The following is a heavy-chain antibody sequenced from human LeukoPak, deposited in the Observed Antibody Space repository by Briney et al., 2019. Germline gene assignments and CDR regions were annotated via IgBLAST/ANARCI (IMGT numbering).Heavy chain of an antibody. Sequence: PGGSLRLSCAASGFTFSSYGMHWVRQAPGNGLEWVAVIWYDGSNKYYADSVKGRFTISRDNSKNTLYLQMNSLRAEDTAVYYCAKDRGYCSSTSCPDGFDPWGQGTLVTVSS. CDR3: AKDRGYCSSTSCPDGFDP. D-gene: IGHD2-2*01. J-gene: IGHJ5*02. CDR2: IWYDGSNK. CDR1: GFTFSSYG. V-gene: IGHV3-33*06.